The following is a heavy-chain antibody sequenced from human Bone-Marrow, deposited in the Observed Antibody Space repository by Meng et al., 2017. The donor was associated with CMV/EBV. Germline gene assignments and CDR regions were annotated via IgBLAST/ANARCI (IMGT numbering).Heavy chain of an antibody. J-gene: IGHJ6*02. CDR1: GFRCSSYE. Sequence: GESLQIFCAAFGFRCSSYEMNWVRQAPGKGLEWVSYSSSSCGSTYYAGSVKGRFTVARDFARNPLYLQMNRPRVEDTAVYYCASGAPDYYYYYGMDVWGHGTTVTVSS. D-gene: IGHD4/OR15-4a*01. V-gene: IGHV3-48*03. CDR3: ASGAPDYYYYYGMDV. CDR2: SSSSCGST.